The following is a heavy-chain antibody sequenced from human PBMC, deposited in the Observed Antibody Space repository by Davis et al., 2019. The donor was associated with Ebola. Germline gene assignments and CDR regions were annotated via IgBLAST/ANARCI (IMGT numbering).Heavy chain of an antibody. Sequence: GESLKISCAASGFTFSSYWMSWVRQAPGKGLEWVANIKQDGSEKYYVDSVKGRFTISRDNAKNSLYLQMNSLRAEDTAVYYCAREHRGNSGFDYWGQGTLVTVSS. D-gene: IGHD4-23*01. V-gene: IGHV3-7*01. CDR2: IKQDGSEK. CDR1: GFTFSSYW. J-gene: IGHJ4*02. CDR3: AREHRGNSGFDY.